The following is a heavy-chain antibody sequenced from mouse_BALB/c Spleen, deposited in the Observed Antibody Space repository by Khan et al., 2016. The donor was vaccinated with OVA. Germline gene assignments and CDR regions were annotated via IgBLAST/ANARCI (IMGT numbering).Heavy chain of an antibody. J-gene: IGHJ4*01. CDR2: ISYSGST. CDR3: ARGNYYGYAMDY. D-gene: IGHD1-1*01. Sequence: EVQLQESGPSLVQPSQTLSLTCSVTGYSITSNYAWNWIRQFPGNKLEWMGYISYSGSTNYNPSLKSRISITRDTSKNQFFLQLNSVTTEDTATYYCARGNYYGYAMDYWGQGTSITVSS. CDR1: GYSITSNYA. V-gene: IGHV3-2*02.